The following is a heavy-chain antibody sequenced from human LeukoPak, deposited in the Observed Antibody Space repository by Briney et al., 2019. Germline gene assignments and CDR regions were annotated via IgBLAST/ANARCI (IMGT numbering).Heavy chain of an antibody. J-gene: IGHJ5*02. CDR3: ARAVELLEGWFDP. CDR2: INPNSGGT. Sequence: ASVTVSFKASGYTFTVYYMHWVRQAPGQGLEWMGWINPNSGGTNYAQKFQGRVTMTRDTSVSTAYMELSRLRSDDTAVYYCARAVELLEGWFDPWGQGTLVTVSS. V-gene: IGHV1-2*02. D-gene: IGHD1-7*01. CDR1: GYTFTVYY.